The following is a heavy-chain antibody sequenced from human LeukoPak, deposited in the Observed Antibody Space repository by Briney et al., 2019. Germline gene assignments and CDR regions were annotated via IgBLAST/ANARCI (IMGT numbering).Heavy chain of an antibody. J-gene: IGHJ6*02. Sequence: GGSVKLSCIGSGYTFSNYWMTWVRQAPGQGLEWVAYIHPDRSEAHYVDYVKGRFTISRGNAKNSLHLQRSSLQVEDTAVYYCARPPFAYGLDVWGQGTTVTVS. V-gene: IGHV3-7*01. CDR1: GYTFSNYW. CDR2: IHPDRSEA. D-gene: IGHD3-10*01. CDR3: ARPPFAYGLDV.